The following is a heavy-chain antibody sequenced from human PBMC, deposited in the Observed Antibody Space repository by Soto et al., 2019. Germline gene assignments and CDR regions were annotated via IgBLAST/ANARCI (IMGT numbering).Heavy chain of an antibody. CDR1: GFTFRSFG. Sequence: QVQLVESGGGVIQPGTSLSLSCASSGFTFRSFGMYWVRQAPGKGLEWGAVVSYDGNHKYYADSVKGRFTVSRDNAKNMLYLQMNSLRGEDTAVYYCAKDVGQQLVLNYGMDVWGQGTTVTVSS. CDR3: AKDVGQQLVLNYGMDV. V-gene: IGHV3-30*18. J-gene: IGHJ6*02. D-gene: IGHD6-13*01. CDR2: VSYDGNHK.